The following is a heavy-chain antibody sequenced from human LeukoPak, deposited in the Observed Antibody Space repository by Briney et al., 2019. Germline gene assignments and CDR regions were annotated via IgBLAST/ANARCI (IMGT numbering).Heavy chain of an antibody. J-gene: IGHJ4*02. CDR1: GFTFSGYA. V-gene: IGHV3-23*01. Sequence: PGGSLRLSCAASGFTFSGYAMSWVRQAPGKGLEWVSAISGSGGSTYYADSVKGRFTISRDNSKNTLYLQMNSLRAEDTAVYYCAKDKCGGGDCYYFDYWGQGTLVTVSS. CDR2: ISGSGGST. CDR3: AKDKCGGGDCYYFDY. D-gene: IGHD2-21*02.